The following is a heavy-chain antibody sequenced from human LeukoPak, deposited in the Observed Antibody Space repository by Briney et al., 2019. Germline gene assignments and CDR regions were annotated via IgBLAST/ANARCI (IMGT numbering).Heavy chain of an antibody. Sequence: PSETLSLTCIVSGGSISSSSYSWGWIRQPPGKGLEWLGSIYYSGSTYYNPSLKSRVTISVDTSKNQFSLKLSSVTAADTAVYYCARSPLIVATIREEAFDIWGQGTMVTVSS. V-gene: IGHV4-39*07. CDR1: GGSISSSSYS. CDR2: IYYSGST. J-gene: IGHJ3*02. D-gene: IGHD5-12*01. CDR3: ARSPLIVATIREEAFDI.